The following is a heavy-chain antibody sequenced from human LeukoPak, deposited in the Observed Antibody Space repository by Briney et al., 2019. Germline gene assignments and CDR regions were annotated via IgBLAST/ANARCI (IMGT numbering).Heavy chain of an antibody. CDR2: IFPSHSDT. J-gene: IGHJ4*02. CDR3: ARLGTFDY. D-gene: IGHD3-16*01. V-gene: IGHV5-51*01. Sequence: GEPLQIFCKGSGYSFTSYWIGWVRQMPGKGLEWMGIIFPSHSDTIYSPSFQGQVTISADKSISTAYLQWSSLKASDTAMYYCARLGTFDYWGQGTLVTVSS. CDR1: GYSFTSYW.